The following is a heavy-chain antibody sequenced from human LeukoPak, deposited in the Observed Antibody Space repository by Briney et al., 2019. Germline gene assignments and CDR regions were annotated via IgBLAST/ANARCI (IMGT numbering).Heavy chain of an antibody. D-gene: IGHD3-10*01. CDR1: GYAFGTYF. V-gene: IGHV1-46*01. CDR2: IDPSRGWT. CDR3: VREMDGGDFDY. J-gene: IGHJ4*02. Sequence: GASVKVSCKASGYAFGTYFIHWMRQAPGQGLEWLGRIDPSRGWTHLPRKFQGRVTVTRDTSTTTVDMELSSLTSEDTALYYCVREMDGGDFDYRGQGTLVTVSS.